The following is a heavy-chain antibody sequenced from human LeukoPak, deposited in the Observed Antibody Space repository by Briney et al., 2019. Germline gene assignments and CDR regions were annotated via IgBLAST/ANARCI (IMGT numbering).Heavy chain of an antibody. Sequence: GGSLRLSCAASGFTFSSYGMHWVRQAPGKGLEWVALIWYDGSNTYYADSVKGRFTISRDNSKSTLYLQMSSLRVDDTAVFYCARGWLQYYFDYWGQGTPVTVSS. V-gene: IGHV3-33*01. CDR2: IWYDGSNT. CDR3: ARGWLQYYFDY. D-gene: IGHD5-24*01. CDR1: GFTFSSYG. J-gene: IGHJ4*02.